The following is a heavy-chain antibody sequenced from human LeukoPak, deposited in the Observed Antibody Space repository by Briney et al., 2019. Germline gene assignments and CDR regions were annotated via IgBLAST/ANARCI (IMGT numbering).Heavy chain of an antibody. V-gene: IGHV1-69*01. CDR1: GGTFSSYA. CDR3: ARTVVPAAIGVDYYYMDV. J-gene: IGHJ6*03. Sequence: SVKVSCKASGGTFSSYAISWVRQAPGQGLEWMGGIIPIFGTANYAQKFQGRVTITADESTSTAYMELSSLRSEDTAVYYCARTVVPAAIGVDYYYMDVWGKGTTVTVSS. CDR2: IIPIFGTA. D-gene: IGHD2-2*02.